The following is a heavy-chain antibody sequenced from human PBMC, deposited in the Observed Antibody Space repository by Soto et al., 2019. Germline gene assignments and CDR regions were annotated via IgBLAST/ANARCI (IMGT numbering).Heavy chain of an antibody. CDR1: GYTFTNYW. CDR2: IFPGDSDT. V-gene: IGHV5-51*01. J-gene: IGHJ4*02. CDR3: VRPNFGELPHFDF. Sequence: PGESLKISCKAIGYTFTNYWIGWVRQTPGKGLEWMGIIFPGDSDTRYNPSCEGQVTVSADESISTAYLQWNTLKASDTAMYYCVRPNFGELPHFDFWGQGTRVTVSS. D-gene: IGHD3-16*01.